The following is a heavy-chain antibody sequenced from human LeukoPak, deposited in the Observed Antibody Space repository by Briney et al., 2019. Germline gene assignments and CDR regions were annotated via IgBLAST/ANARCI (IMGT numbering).Heavy chain of an antibody. Sequence: SETLSLTCAVYGGSFSGYYWSWIRQPPGKGLEWIGEINHSGSTNYNPSLKSRVTISVDTSKNQFSLKLSSVTAADTAVYYCARGAVLGDWFDPWGQGTLVTVSS. V-gene: IGHV4-34*01. J-gene: IGHJ5*02. D-gene: IGHD3-16*01. CDR2: INHSGST. CDR3: ARGAVLGDWFDP. CDR1: GGSFSGYY.